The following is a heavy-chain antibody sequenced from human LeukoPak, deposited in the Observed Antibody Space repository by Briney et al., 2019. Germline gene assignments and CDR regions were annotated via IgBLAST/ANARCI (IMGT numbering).Heavy chain of an antibody. J-gene: IGHJ4*02. CDR3: AKSTSSGWYTTTYFHD. CDR2: ITSNGGST. D-gene: IGHD6-19*01. V-gene: IGHV3-64D*06. Sequence: GGSLRLSCSASGFTFSNYAMHWVRQAPGKGLEYVSLITSNGGSTYYADSVKGRFTISRDNSKNTLYLQMSSLRTEDTAVYYCAKSTSSGWYTTTYFHDWGQGTLVTVSS. CDR1: GFTFSNYA.